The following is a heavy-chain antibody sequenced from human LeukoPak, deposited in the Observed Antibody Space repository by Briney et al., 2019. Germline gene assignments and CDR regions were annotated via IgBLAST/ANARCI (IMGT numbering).Heavy chain of an antibody. CDR1: GYSFTSYW. J-gene: IGHJ4*02. D-gene: IGHD2-21*01. CDR2: IYPGDSDT. Sequence: GESLKISCKGSGYSFTSYWIGWVRQMPGKGLEWMGIIYPGDSDTRYSPSFQGPVPISADKSISTAYLQWSSLKASDTAMYYCARHDCETCGPADYWGQGTLVTVSS. CDR3: ARHDCETCGPADY. V-gene: IGHV5-51*01.